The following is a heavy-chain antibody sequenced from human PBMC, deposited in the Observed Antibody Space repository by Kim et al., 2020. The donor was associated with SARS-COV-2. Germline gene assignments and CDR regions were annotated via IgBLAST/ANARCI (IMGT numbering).Heavy chain of an antibody. CDR2: ISAYNGNT. V-gene: IGHV1-18*01. D-gene: IGHD4-17*01. Sequence: ASVKVSCKASGYTFTSYGISWVRQAPGQGLEWMGWISAYNGNTNYAQKLPGRVTMTTDTSTSTAYMELRSLRSDDTAVYYCARDRSGTTGYYYYYGMDVWGQGATVTVSS. CDR1: GYTFTSYG. J-gene: IGHJ6*02. CDR3: ARDRSGTTGYYYYYGMDV.